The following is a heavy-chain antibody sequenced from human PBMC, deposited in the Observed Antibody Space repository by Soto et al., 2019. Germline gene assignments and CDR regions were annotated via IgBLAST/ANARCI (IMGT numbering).Heavy chain of an antibody. D-gene: IGHD4-17*01. J-gene: IGHJ2*01. CDR2: IYASGST. V-gene: IGHV4-30-4*01. CDR3: AREVIPLTTDWYFDL. CDR1: GGSISGGVYY. Sequence: QVQLQESDPGLVKPSETLSLTCTVSGGSISGGVYYWSWIRQPPGKGLEWIGYIYASGSTYYNPSLKSRVTISVDTSNNQFSLRLTSVTAADSAVYYCAREVIPLTTDWYFDLWGRGTLVTVSP.